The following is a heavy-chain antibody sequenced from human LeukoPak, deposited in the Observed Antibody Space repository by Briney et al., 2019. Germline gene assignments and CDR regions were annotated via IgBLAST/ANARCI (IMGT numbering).Heavy chain of an antibody. J-gene: IGHJ2*01. CDR3: ARDLHGGNSFTSDWYFDL. CDR1: GGSISISSSNW. CDR2: IFHSGST. Sequence: SEILSLTCAVSGGSISISSSNWWSWVRQPPGKGLEWIGEIFHSGSTNYNPSLKSRVTISVDKSKNQFSLKLSSLTAADTAVYYCARDLHGGNSFTSDWYFDLWGRGTLVTVSS. D-gene: IGHD4-23*01. V-gene: IGHV4-4*02.